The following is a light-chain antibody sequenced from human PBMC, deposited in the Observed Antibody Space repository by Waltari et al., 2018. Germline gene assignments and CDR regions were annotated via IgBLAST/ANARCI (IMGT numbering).Light chain of an antibody. J-gene: IGKJ1*01. V-gene: IGKV3-15*01. CDR3: QQYNLWPWT. CDR1: QSVGTK. Sequence: EIVMTQSPVTLSVSPGERATLSCRASQSVGTKLAWYQQTPGQAPRLLIYGASARATGIADRFSGSGSGTEFTLTISSLQSEDFAIYYCQQYNLWPWTFDQGTKVDIK. CDR2: GAS.